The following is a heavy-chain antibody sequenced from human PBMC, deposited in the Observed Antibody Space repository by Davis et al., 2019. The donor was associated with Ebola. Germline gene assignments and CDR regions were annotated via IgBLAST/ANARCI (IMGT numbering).Heavy chain of an antibody. V-gene: IGHV3-23*01. CDR2: LGLSADT. CDR3: ARLSSAGGEGFDY. J-gene: IGHJ4*02. D-gene: IGHD6-13*01. CDR1: GFVFSSYV. Sequence: PGGSLRLSCAASGFVFSSYVMSWVRRAPGKGLEWVSTLGLSADTYYADSVKGRFTISRDNAKNTLYLQMNSLRVEDTAVYYCARLSSAGGEGFDYWGQGTLVTVSS.